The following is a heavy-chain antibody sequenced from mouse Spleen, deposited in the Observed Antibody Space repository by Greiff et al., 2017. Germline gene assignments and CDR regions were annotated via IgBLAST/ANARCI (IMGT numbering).Heavy chain of an antibody. Sequence: VQLQQSGPELVKPGASVKISCKASGYSFTDYNMNWVRQSNGKSLEWIGVINHNYGATSYNQKFKGKATLTVDQSSSTAYMQLNSLTSEDSAVYYCARKGRIYYGPYFDYWGQGTTLTVSS. D-gene: IGHD2-1*01. CDR3: ARKGRIYYGPYFDY. J-gene: IGHJ2*01. CDR2: INHNYGAT. V-gene: IGHV1-39*01. CDR1: GYSFTDYN.